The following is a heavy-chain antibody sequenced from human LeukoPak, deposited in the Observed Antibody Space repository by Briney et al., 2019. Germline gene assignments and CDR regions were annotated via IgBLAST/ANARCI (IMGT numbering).Heavy chain of an antibody. CDR3: AKEGVRLLWFGESSGPSNWFDP. CDR2: ISGSGGST. Sequence: GGSLRLSCAASGFTFSSYAMSWVRQAPGKGLEWVSAISGSGGSTYYADSVTGRFTISRDNSKNTLYLQMNSLRAEDTAVYYCAKEGVRLLWFGESSGPSNWFDPWGQGTLVTVSS. D-gene: IGHD3-10*01. CDR1: GFTFSSYA. J-gene: IGHJ5*02. V-gene: IGHV3-23*01.